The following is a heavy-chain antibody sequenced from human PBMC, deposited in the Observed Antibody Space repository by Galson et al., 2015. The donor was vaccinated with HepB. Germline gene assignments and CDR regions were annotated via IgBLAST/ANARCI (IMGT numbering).Heavy chain of an antibody. CDR3: ARTEGYCSSTSCSRPVDN. CDR2: INPNSGGT. J-gene: IGHJ4*02. Sequence: SVKVSCKASGYTFTGYYMHWVRQAPGQGLEWMGWINPNSGGTKYAQKFQGRVTMTRDTSISTAYMELSRLRSDDTAVYYCARTEGYCSSTSCSRPVDNWGQGTLVTVSS. CDR1: GYTFTGYY. D-gene: IGHD2-2*01. V-gene: IGHV1-2*02.